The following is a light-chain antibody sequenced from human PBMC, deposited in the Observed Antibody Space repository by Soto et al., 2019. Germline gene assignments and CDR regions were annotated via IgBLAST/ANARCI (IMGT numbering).Light chain of an antibody. J-gene: IGKJ2*01. Sequence: DIQMTQSPSSLSASVGDRVTITCQASQDIADYLNWYQLKPGKAPKLLIYDASNLEAGVPSRFTGAGSGTDFSFTISSLQSEDVATYFCQQYDSFHMYTFGQGTKVEI. CDR3: QQYDSFHMYT. V-gene: IGKV1-33*01. CDR1: QDIADY. CDR2: DAS.